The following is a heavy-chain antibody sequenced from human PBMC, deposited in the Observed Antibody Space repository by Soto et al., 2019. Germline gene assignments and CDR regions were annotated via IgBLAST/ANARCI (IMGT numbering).Heavy chain of an antibody. Sequence: QPLSLTCAISGDNVSSKTASWNWIRQSPSRGLEWLGRTYFRSKWYNDYAVSVKSRIIINPDTSNNQFSLQLNSVTPEDTAVYFCAKGDNLGPKTGYAFDPWGQGSMVTVAS. D-gene: IGHD5-12*01. CDR3: AKGDNLGPKTGYAFDP. CDR2: TYFRSKWYN. V-gene: IGHV6-1*01. CDR1: GDNVSSKTAS. J-gene: IGHJ5*02.